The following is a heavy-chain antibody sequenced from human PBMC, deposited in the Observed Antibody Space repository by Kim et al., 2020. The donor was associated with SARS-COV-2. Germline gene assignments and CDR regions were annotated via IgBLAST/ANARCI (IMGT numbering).Heavy chain of an antibody. Sequence: ASVKVSCKASGYTFTSYYMHWVRQAPGQGLEWMGIINPSGGSTSYAQKFQGRVTMTRDTYTRTVYMELSSMRSEDTAVYYCAREPCRRYSGYDSRGDNYYCYGMDVWGQGTTVTVSS. J-gene: IGHJ6*02. V-gene: IGHV1-46*01. CDR3: AREPCRRYSGYDSRGDNYYCYGMDV. D-gene: IGHD5-12*01. CDR1: GYTFTSYY. CDR2: INPSGGST.